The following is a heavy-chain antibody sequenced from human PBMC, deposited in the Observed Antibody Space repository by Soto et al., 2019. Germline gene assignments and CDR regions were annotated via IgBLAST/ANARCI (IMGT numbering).Heavy chain of an antibody. Sequence: GESLKISCKGSGYSFTSYWIGWVRQMPGKGLEWMGIIYPGDSDTRYSPSFQGQVTISADKPISTAYLQWSSLKASDTAMYYCASGRDYYYYYMDVWGKGTTVTVSS. CDR3: ASGRDYYYYYMDV. CDR1: GYSFTSYW. CDR2: IYPGDSDT. J-gene: IGHJ6*03. V-gene: IGHV5-51*04.